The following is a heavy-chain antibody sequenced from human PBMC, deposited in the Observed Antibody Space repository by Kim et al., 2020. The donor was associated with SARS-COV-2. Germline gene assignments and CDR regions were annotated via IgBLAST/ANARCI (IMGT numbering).Heavy chain of an antibody. J-gene: IGHJ4*02. CDR3: ATVGGVGYDY. V-gene: IGHV1-24*01. CDR2: P. Sequence: PNYAQKFPGRVTMTEDTSTDTAYMELSSLRSEDTAVYYCATVGGVGYDYWGQGTLVTVSS. D-gene: IGHD1-26*01.